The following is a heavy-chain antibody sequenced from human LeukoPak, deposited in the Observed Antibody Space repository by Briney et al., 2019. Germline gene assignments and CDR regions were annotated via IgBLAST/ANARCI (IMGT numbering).Heavy chain of an antibody. D-gene: IGHD3-22*01. J-gene: IGHJ4*02. CDR1: GYTFTGYY. Sequence: ASVKASCKASGYTFTGYYMHWVRQAPGQGLEWMGWINPNSGGTNYAQKFQGRVTMTRDTSISTAYMELSRLRSDDTAVYYCARTYYYDSSGKKFDYWGQGTLVTVSS. V-gene: IGHV1-2*02. CDR3: ARTYYYDSSGKKFDY. CDR2: INPNSGGT.